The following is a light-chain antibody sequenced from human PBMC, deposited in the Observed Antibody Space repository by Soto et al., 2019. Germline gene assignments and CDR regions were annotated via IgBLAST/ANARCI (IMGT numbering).Light chain of an antibody. CDR1: RNDVGGYNY. J-gene: IGLJ1*01. CDR2: EVT. Sequence: QSALTQPRSVSGSPGQSVTISCTGTRNDVGGYNYVSWYQQHPAKAPKLMIYEVTKRPSGVPDRFSGSKSGNTASLTVSGLQADDEADYYCNSYVGSNNYVFGTGTKLTVL. V-gene: IGLV2-8*01. CDR3: NSYVGSNNYV.